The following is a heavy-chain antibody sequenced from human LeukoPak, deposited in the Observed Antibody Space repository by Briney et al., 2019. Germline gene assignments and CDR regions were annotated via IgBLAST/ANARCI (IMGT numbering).Heavy chain of an antibody. CDR3: TRHMVKPYGMDV. J-gene: IGHJ6*02. V-gene: IGHV3-73*01. CDR2: ITSKANSYAT. CDR1: GFTFSGSA. D-gene: IGHD3-10*01. Sequence: GGSLRLSCAASGFTFSGSAMHWVRQASGKGLEWVGRITSKANSYATAYAASVEGRFTISRDDSKNTAYLQMNSLKTEDTAVYYCTRHMVKPYGMDVWGQGTTVTVSS.